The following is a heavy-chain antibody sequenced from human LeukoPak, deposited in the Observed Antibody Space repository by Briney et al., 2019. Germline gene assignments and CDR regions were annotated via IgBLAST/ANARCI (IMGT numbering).Heavy chain of an antibody. CDR2: IYPDDSES. CDR3: ARGYGAFDY. J-gene: IGHJ4*02. D-gene: IGHD4-17*01. Sequence: GESLKISCEASGYSFTNYWIGWVRQMPGKGLEWMGIIYPDDSESKYSPSFQGQVTISADKSISTAYLQWSSLKASDTAMYYCARGYGAFDYWGQGTLVTVSS. CDR1: GYSFTNYW. V-gene: IGHV5-51*01.